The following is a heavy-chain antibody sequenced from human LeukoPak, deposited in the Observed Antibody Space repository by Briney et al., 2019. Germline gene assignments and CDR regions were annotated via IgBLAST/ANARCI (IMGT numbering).Heavy chain of an antibody. CDR2: ISSSSSYI. V-gene: IGHV3-21*01. J-gene: IGHJ6*02. D-gene: IGHD3-3*01. Sequence: GGSLRLSCAASGFTFSSYSMNWVRQAPGKGLEWVSSISSSSSYIYYADSVKGRFTISRDNAKNSLYLQMNSLRAEDTAVYYCARDGITIPRRWGSGNYGMGVWGQGTTVTVSS. CDR1: GFTFSSYS. CDR3: ARDGITIPRRWGSGNYGMGV.